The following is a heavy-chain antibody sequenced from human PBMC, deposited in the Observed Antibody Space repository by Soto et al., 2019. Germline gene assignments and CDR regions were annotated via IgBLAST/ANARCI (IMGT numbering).Heavy chain of an antibody. D-gene: IGHD2-21*01. J-gene: IGHJ4*02. V-gene: IGHV4-39*01. Sequence: QLQLQESGPGLVKPSETLSLTCTVSGASISSSNFYWGWIRQPPGKGLEWIGGFYYGGITYYNPSLKSRVTISVDTSKNQFSLNLSSVTAADTAVYYCAKHIPWGPLDYWGQGTLFTVSS. CDR2: FYYGGIT. CDR3: AKHIPWGPLDY. CDR1: GASISSSNFY.